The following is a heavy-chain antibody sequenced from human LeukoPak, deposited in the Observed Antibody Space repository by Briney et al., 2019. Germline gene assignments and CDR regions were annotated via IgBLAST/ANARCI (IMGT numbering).Heavy chain of an antibody. J-gene: IGHJ4*02. V-gene: IGHV1-2*02. D-gene: IGHD1-26*01. Sequence: ASVKVSCKASGFTFTGYYMHWVRQAPGQGLEWVGWINPNSGGTNYVQKFQGRVSMTRDASISTAYMELSRLRSDDTAVYYCARESGWELRLSSPDYWGQGTLVTVSS. CDR3: ARESGWELRLSSPDY. CDR2: INPNSGGT. CDR1: GFTFTGYY.